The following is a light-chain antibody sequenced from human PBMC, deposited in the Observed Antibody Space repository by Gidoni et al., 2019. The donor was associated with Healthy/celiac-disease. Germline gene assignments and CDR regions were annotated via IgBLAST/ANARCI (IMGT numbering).Light chain of an antibody. Sequence: EIVLTQSPATLSLSPGERATLSCRASQSVSSYLAWYQQKPGQSPRLLIYAASTRATGIPARFSGSGSGTDFTLTISSLEPEDLAVYYCQQRSNWPGTFGQGTKVEIK. CDR3: QQRSNWPGT. V-gene: IGKV3-11*01. J-gene: IGKJ1*01. CDR2: AAS. CDR1: QSVSSY.